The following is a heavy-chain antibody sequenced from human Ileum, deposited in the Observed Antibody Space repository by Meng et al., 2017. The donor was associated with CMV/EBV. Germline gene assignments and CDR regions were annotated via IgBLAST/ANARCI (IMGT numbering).Heavy chain of an antibody. CDR1: GFIFSSYG. CDR3: VKDSAKFYEVIYTGMDV. Sequence: GESLKISCAASGFIFSSYGMQWVRQAPGKGLEWVAVIWYNGNNKDYADSVKGRFTVSRDNSKNTVYLQRDSLRDEDTGVYYCVKDSAKFYEVIYTGMDVWGQGTKVTVSS. J-gene: IGHJ6*02. CDR2: IWYNGNNK. V-gene: IGHV3-33*03. D-gene: IGHD2-21*01.